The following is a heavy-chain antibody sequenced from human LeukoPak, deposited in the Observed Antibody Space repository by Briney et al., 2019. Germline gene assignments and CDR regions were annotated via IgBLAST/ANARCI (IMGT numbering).Heavy chain of an antibody. CDR2: IYSGGTT. CDR3: ARKSDSLMLRGGDC. CDR1: EFSVSSNY. D-gene: IGHD3-10*01. J-gene: IGHJ4*02. V-gene: IGHV3-66*01. Sequence: AGGSLRLSCAASEFSVSSNYMTWARQAPGKGLECVSIIYSGGTTYYADSVRGRFTISRDNSKNTLYLQMDRLRVEDTAVYHCARKSDSLMLRGGDCWGQGTLVTVSS.